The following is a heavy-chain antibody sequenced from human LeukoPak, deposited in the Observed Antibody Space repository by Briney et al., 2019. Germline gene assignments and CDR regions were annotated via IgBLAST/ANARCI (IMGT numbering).Heavy chain of an antibody. CDR2: ISNIGTTI. CDR3: ARSADRSGYFREITLYYFDS. D-gene: IGHD3-22*01. CDR1: GFTVSDFY. J-gene: IGHJ4*02. V-gene: IGHV3-11*01. Sequence: GGSLRLSCVPSGFTVSDFYMTWIRHAPGEGLEWVSYISNIGTTIHYADSVGGRFTISRDNAKKSLYLQMNGLRAEDTAVYYCARSADRSGYFREITLYYFDSWGQGALVTVSS.